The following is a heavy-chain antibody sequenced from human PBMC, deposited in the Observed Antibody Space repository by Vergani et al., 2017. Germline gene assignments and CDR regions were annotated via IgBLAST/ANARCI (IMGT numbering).Heavy chain of an antibody. J-gene: IGHJ3*02. CDR2: VLPIIDKS. CDR1: GGTFNTYT. D-gene: IGHD6-19*01. V-gene: IGHV1-69*04. Sequence: QVQLEQSGAEVKKPGSSVTFSCKVSGGTFNTYTLTWVRQAPGQGLEWMGRVLPIIDKSKNAQNFQGRITFTADKSTTTVYMDLRSLRSEDTAVYYCARESHSSARAFDIWGQGTMLTVSS. CDR3: ARESHSSARAFDI.